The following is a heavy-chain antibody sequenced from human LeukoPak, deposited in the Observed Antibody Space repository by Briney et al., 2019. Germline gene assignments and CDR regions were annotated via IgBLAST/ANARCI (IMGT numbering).Heavy chain of an antibody. CDR2: IRSDGTSV. CDR1: GFTFNTYW. V-gene: IGHV3-74*01. D-gene: IGHD3-10*01. J-gene: IGHJ4*02. Sequence: GGSLRLSCVASGFTFNTYWMHWVRQAPGKGLVWVSRIRSDGTSVSYADSVEGRFTISRDNAKNTLWLQMNSLTAEDTAVYYCARSCSVAGSYYGKFDYWGQGTLVTVSS. CDR3: ARSCSVAGSYYGKFDY.